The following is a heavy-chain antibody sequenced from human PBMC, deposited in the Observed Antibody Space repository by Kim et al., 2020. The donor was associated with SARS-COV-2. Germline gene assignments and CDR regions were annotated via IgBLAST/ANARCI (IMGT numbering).Heavy chain of an antibody. D-gene: IGHD3-10*01. V-gene: IGHV4-30-4*01. J-gene: IGHJ4*02. Sequence: SETLSLTCTVSGGSIRGTDFYWTWIRQPPGGGLEWIGYVYHSGSAYYNPSLNSRILISVDTYKNEFSLKVNSVTAADTAVYYCARRPGGPKSHVDHWGQGTLVVVSS. CDR1: GGSIRGTDFY. CDR3: ARRPGGPKSHVDH. CDR2: VYHSGSA.